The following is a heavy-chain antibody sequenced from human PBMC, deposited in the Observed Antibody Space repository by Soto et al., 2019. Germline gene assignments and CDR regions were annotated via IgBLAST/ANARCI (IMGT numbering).Heavy chain of an antibody. J-gene: IGHJ6*01. V-gene: IGHV1-24*01. CDR3: ATEGGRYSVSSDYYYRMAV. CDR1: GCTLTELS. D-gene: IGHD6-19*01. CDR2: FDPEYGET. Sequence: ASVKVSCKVSGCTLTELSMRWVRQAPVRVLEWMVGFDPEYGETIYAQKFQGRVTMTEDTSTDTAYMELSSLRSEDTAVYYCATEGGRYSVSSDYYYRMAVWAQGTTVTFSS.